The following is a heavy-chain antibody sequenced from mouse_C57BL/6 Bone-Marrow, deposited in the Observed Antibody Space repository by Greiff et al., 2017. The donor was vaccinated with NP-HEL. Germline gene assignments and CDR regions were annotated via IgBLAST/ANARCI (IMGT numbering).Heavy chain of an antibody. CDR2: IDPENGDT. Sequence: EVQLPQSGAELVRPGASVKFSCPASGFNLKEDYMPWVEQRPEQGLGWIGWIDPENGDTEYASKFQGKATITADTSSNTAYLQLSSLTSEDTAVYYCTLLWRFAYWGQGTLVTVSA. V-gene: IGHV14-4*01. J-gene: IGHJ3*01. CDR3: TLLWRFAY. D-gene: IGHD2-1*01. CDR1: GFNLKEDY.